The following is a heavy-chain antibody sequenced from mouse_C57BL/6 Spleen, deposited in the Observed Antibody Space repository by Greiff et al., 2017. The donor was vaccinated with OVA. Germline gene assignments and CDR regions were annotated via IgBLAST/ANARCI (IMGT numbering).Heavy chain of an antibody. D-gene: IGHD2-4*01. CDR3: ARGGAYYDYDGYAMDY. CDR1: GYTFTNYW. J-gene: IGHJ4*01. CDR2: IYPGGGYT. V-gene: IGHV1-63*01. Sequence: QVQLQQSGAELVRPGTSVKMSCKASGYTFTNYWIGWAKQRPGHGLEWIGDIYPGGGYTNYNEKFKGKATLTADKSSSTAYMQFSSLTSEDSAIYYCARGGAYYDYDGYAMDYWGQGTSVTVSS.